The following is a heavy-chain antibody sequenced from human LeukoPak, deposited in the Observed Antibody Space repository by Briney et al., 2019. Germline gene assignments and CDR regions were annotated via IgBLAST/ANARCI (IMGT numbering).Heavy chain of an antibody. Sequence: GRSLRLSCAASGFTFDDYAMHWVRQAPGKGLEWVSGICWNSGSIGYADSVKGRFTISRDNAENSLYLQMNSLRAEDTALYYCAKTCFEISYDSSGCFDYWGQGTLVTVSS. J-gene: IGHJ4*02. D-gene: IGHD3-22*01. CDR2: ICWNSGSI. CDR1: GFTFDDYA. CDR3: AKTCFEISYDSSGCFDY. V-gene: IGHV3-9*01.